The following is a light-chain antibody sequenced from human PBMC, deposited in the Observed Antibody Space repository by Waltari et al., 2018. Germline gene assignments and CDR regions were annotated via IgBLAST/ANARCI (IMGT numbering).Light chain of an antibody. CDR1: SCSVSTSNY. V-gene: IGLV8-61*01. CDR2: STN. J-gene: IGLJ3*02. CDR3: LLFMGSAIWV. Sequence: QTVVTQEPSFSVSPGGTVTLTCGLSSCSVSTSNYPSWYQQTPGQAPRTLIYSTNTRSSGVPDRFSGSILGNKAALTITGAQADDESHYYCLLFMGSAIWVFGGGTKLTVV.